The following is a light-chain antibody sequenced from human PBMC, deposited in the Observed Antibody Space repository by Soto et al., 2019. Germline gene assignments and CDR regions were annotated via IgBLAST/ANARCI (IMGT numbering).Light chain of an antibody. V-gene: IGKV1-27*01. CDR1: QDISNY. CDR3: QKYNSASPWT. J-gene: IGKJ1*01. Sequence: DIQMTQSPSSLSASVGDRVTITCRATQDISNYLAWYQQKPGKVPNLLIYAASTLQSGVPSRFSGSGSGTDVTLTISSRQHADVATYYCQKYNSASPWTFGQGTKVEI. CDR2: AAS.